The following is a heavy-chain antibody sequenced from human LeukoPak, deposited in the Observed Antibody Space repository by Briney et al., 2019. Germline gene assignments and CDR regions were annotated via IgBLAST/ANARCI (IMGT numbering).Heavy chain of an antibody. CDR1: GFTFSSYA. V-gene: IGHV3-23*01. Sequence: GGSLRLSCAASGFTFSSYAMSWVRQAPGKGLEWVSAISGSGGSTYYADSVKGRFTISRDNAKNSLYLQMNSLRAEDTAVYYCATEGTAAAGPWGDAFDIWGQGTMVTVSS. CDR3: ATEGTAAAGPWGDAFDI. J-gene: IGHJ3*02. D-gene: IGHD6-13*01. CDR2: ISGSGGST.